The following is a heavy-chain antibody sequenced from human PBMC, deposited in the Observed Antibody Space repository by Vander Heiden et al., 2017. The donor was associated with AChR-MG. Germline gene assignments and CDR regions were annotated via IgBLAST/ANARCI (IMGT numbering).Heavy chain of an antibody. D-gene: IGHD2-2*01. Sequence: QVQLVQSGAEVKKPGSSVKVSCKASGGTFSSYAISWVGQAPGQGLEWMGGIIPIFGTANYAQKFQGRVTITADEATSTAYMELSSLRSEDTAVYYCARHSVVCSSTSCYSHYYYGMDVWGQGTTVTVSS. V-gene: IGHV1-69*01. CDR2: IIPIFGTA. J-gene: IGHJ6*02. CDR1: GGTFSSYA. CDR3: ARHSVVCSSTSCYSHYYYGMDV.